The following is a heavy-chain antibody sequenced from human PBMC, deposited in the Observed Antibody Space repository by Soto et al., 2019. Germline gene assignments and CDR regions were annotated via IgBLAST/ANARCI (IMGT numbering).Heavy chain of an antibody. CDR1: GFTFSSYG. J-gene: IGHJ4*02. Sequence: QVQLVESGGGVVQPGRSLRLSCAASGFTFSSYGMHWVRQAPGKGLEWVAVISYDGSNKYYADSVKGRFTISRDNSKNTLYLQMNSLRAEDTAVYYCAKEEIAAAGRAPFDYWGQGTLVTVSS. CDR2: ISYDGSNK. CDR3: AKEEIAAAGRAPFDY. V-gene: IGHV3-30*18. D-gene: IGHD6-13*01.